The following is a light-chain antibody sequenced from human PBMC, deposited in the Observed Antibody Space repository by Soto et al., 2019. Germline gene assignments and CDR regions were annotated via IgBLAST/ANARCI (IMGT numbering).Light chain of an antibody. CDR3: SSYTTTATRL. CDR2: DVN. V-gene: IGLV2-14*03. J-gene: IGLJ2*01. CDR1: SSDVGAYNF. Sequence: QSLLTQPASVSGSPGQSITISCTGTSSDVGAYNFVSWYQHHPGKAPQLIIYDVNNRPSGVSDRFSGSKSGNTASLTISGLQAEDEADYYCSSYTTTATRLFGGGTKVTVL.